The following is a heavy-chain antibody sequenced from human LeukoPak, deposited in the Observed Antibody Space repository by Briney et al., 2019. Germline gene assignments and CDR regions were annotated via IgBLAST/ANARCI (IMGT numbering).Heavy chain of an antibody. CDR2: ISSSSSYI. V-gene: IGHV3-21*04. D-gene: IGHD3-22*01. CDR1: GFTFSGHN. Sequence: GGSLRLSCAASGFTFSGHNMNWVRQAPGKGLEWISSISSSSSYIYYADSVKGRFTISRDNSKNTLYLQMNSLRAEDTAMYYCARQARGTYYYDSSGYYGGDAFDIWGQGTMVTVSS. J-gene: IGHJ3*02. CDR3: ARQARGTYYYDSSGYYGGDAFDI.